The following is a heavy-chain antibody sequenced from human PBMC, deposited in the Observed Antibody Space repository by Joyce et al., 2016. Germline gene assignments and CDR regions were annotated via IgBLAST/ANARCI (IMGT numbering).Heavy chain of an antibody. CDR2: INPDSGGT. D-gene: IGHD3-3*01. CDR1: GYTFTGYY. Sequence: QVQLVQSGAEVKKPGASVKVSCKASGYTFTGYYLHWVRQAPGQGLEWMGCINPDSGGTNYAQKLQGRVTMTRDTSVSTAYMELSRLRSDDTAVYYCARGGYYGPYYFDYWGQGTLVTVSS. CDR3: ARGGYYGPYYFDY. J-gene: IGHJ4*02. V-gene: IGHV1-2*02.